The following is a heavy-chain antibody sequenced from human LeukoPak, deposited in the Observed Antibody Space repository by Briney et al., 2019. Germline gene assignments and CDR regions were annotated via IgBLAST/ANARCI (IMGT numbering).Heavy chain of an antibody. V-gene: IGHV4-34*01. CDR1: GGSFSGYY. J-gene: IGHJ5*02. Sequence: SETLSLTCAVYGGSFSGYYWSWIRQPPGKGLEWIGEINHSGSTKYNPSLKSRVTISVDTSKNQFSLKLSSVTAADTAVYYCARGSIDNTRIVVVITSNWFDPWGQGNLVTVSS. D-gene: IGHD3-22*01. CDR3: ARGSIDNTRIVVVITSNWFDP. CDR2: INHSGST.